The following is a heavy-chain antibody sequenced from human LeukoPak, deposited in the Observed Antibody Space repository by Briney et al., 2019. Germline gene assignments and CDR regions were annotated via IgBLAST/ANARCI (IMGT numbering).Heavy chain of an antibody. CDR2: IRYDGSNK. J-gene: IGHJ6*03. Sequence: GGSLRLSCAASGFIFSSYAMHWVRQAPGKGLEWVAFIRYDGSNKYYADSVKGRFTISRDNSKNTLYLQMNSLRAEDTAMYYCGKDRLRYCSSTSCYYMDVWGKGTTVTISS. CDR3: GKDRLRYCSSTSCYYMDV. CDR1: GFIFSSYA. D-gene: IGHD2-2*01. V-gene: IGHV3-30*02.